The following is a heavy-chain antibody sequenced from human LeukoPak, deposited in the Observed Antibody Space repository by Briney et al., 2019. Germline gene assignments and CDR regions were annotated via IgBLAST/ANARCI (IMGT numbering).Heavy chain of an antibody. CDR3: AKAPGRGTMIVVDDY. J-gene: IGHJ4*02. V-gene: IGHV3-53*01. D-gene: IGHD3-22*01. CDR2: IYSGGST. CDR1: GFTVSSNY. Sequence: PGGSLRLSCAASGFTVSSNYMSWVRQAPGKGLEWVSVIYSGGSTYYADSVKGRFTISRDNSKNTLYLQMNSLRAEDTAVYYCAKAPGRGTMIVVDDYWGQGTLVTVSS.